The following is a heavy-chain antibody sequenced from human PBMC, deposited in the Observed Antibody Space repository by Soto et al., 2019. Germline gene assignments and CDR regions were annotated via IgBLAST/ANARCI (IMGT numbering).Heavy chain of an antibody. Sequence: GGSLRLSCAASGFAFSSYGMHWVRQTPGKGLEWVAVLGFDGGGRYYADSVKGRFTISRDNSKNTLHLQMDSLRVEDSALYYCAREPVGPDYAMDVWGQGTTVTVSS. CDR2: LGFDGGGR. CDR3: AREPVGPDYAMDV. D-gene: IGHD1-26*01. CDR1: GFAFSSYG. V-gene: IGHV3-33*01. J-gene: IGHJ6*02.